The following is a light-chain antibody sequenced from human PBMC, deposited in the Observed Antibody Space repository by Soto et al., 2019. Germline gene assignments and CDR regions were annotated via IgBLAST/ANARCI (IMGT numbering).Light chain of an antibody. V-gene: IGLV2-14*01. J-gene: IGLJ1*01. Sequence: QSALTQPASVSGSLGQSITLSCTGSGGDIGAYNYVSWYQQHPGKAPKLIIYGVIHRPSGVSSRFSASKSAYTASLTISALQAEDEADYYCSSFTTTYFYVFGPGTKVTVL. CDR1: GGDIGAYNY. CDR3: SSFTTTYFYV. CDR2: GVI.